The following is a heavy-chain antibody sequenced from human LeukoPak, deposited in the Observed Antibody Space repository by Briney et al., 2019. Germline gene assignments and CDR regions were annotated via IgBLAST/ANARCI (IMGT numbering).Heavy chain of an antibody. CDR3: ARDGYYGSGTWDAFDI. CDR1: GFTFSSYS. Sequence: GGSLRLSCAASGFTFSSYSMNWVRQAPGKGLEWVSYISSSSSTIYYADSVKGRFTISRDNAKNSLYLQMNSLRAEDTAVYYCARDGYYGSGTWDAFDIWGQGTMVTVSS. J-gene: IGHJ3*02. V-gene: IGHV3-48*01. D-gene: IGHD3-10*01. CDR2: ISSSSSTI.